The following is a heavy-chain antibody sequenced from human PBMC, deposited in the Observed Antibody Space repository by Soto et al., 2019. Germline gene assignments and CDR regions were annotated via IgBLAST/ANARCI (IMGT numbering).Heavy chain of an antibody. V-gene: IGHV4-34*01. J-gene: IGHJ4*02. CDR2: INQSGST. CDR1: GGSFSGYY. D-gene: IGHD6-13*01. CDR3: ARTYSSSWSPFDH. Sequence: QVQLQQWGAGLLKPSETLSLTCAVYGGSFSGYYWSWIRQPPGKGLEWIGEINQSGSTNYNPSLKRRVTISVDTSKNQFSLKLSSVTAADTAVYYCARTYSSSWSPFDHWGQGTLVTVSS.